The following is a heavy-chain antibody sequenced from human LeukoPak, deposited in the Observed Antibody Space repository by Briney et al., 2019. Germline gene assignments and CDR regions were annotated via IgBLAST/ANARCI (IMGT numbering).Heavy chain of an antibody. CDR2: IYTSGSN. D-gene: IGHD2-8*01. CDR3: ARTFNGVSKFDY. Sequence: SETLSLTCTVSGGSISSYYWSWIRQPPEKGLEWIGYIYTSGSNNYNPSLKSRVTISVDTSKNQFSLKLSSVTAADTAVYYCARTFNGVSKFDYWGQGTLVTVSS. J-gene: IGHJ4*02. V-gene: IGHV4-4*09. CDR1: GGSISSYY.